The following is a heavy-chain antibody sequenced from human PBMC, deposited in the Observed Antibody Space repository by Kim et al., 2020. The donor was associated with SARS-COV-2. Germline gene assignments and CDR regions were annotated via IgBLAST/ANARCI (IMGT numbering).Heavy chain of an antibody. D-gene: IGHD3-22*01. V-gene: IGHV4-30-4*01. Sequence: SETLSLTCTVSGGSISSGDYYWSWIRQPPGKGLEWIGYIYYSGSTYYNPSLKSRVTISVDTSKNQFSLKLSSVTAADTAVYYCARDSLYYDSSGYSAGAFDIWGQGTMVTVSS. J-gene: IGHJ3*02. CDR2: IYYSGST. CDR1: GGSISSGDYY. CDR3: ARDSLYYDSSGYSAGAFDI.